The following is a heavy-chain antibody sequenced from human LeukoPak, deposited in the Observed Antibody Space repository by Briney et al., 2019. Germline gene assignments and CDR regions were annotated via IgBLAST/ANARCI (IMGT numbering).Heavy chain of an antibody. V-gene: IGHV3-30*18. CDR1: VFTFDTYG. CDR3: AKEKAIATINYGLDV. CDR2: IAYDGSNR. J-gene: IGHJ6*02. D-gene: IGHD1-1*01. Sequence: PGGSLTLSCAASVFTFDTYGMLGVRQAPGKGLEWVAVIAYDGSNRVYADSVKGRFTISRENSKNTLYLQLNSLRGEDTAVYYCAKEKAIATINYGLDVWGQGTTVTVSS.